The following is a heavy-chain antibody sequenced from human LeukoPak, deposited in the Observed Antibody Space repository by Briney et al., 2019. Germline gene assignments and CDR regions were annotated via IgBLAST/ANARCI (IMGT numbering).Heavy chain of an antibody. CDR1: GYTFTGYY. Sequence: ASVNGSCKASGYTFTGYYMHWGRQAPGQGREGRGWINPNSGGTNYAQKFQGRVTMTRDTSISTAYMELSRLRSDDTAVYYCARDGRVGATGDAFDLWGQGTMVTVSS. CDR2: INPNSGGT. J-gene: IGHJ3*01. CDR3: ARDGRVGATGDAFDL. D-gene: IGHD1-26*01. V-gene: IGHV1-2*02.